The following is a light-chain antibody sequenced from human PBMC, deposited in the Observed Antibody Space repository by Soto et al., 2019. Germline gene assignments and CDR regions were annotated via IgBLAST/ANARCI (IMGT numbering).Light chain of an antibody. CDR2: GAA. CDR3: QQSHNRPS. J-gene: IGKJ3*01. CDR1: QSVSSTY. V-gene: IGKV3-20*01. Sequence: EIVLTQSPGTLSLSPGERATLSCRASQSVSSTYLAWYQHKPGQAPRLLIYGAATRAAGVPDRFSGSGSGTDFTLTISRLEPEDFAVYYCQQSHNRPSFGPGTKVEIK.